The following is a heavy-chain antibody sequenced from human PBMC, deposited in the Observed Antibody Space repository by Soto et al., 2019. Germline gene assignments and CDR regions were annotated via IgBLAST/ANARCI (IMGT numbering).Heavy chain of an antibody. Sequence: QITLKESGPALVKPTQPLTLTCTFSGFSLTTSGLGVGWIRQPPGKALEWLAFVFWDDDKRYSPSLKSRLTITKDTSKNQVVLTMTNMDPVDTATYYCAHTRAPRIFDYWGQGTLVTVSS. V-gene: IGHV2-5*02. J-gene: IGHJ4*02. D-gene: IGHD2-15*01. CDR1: GFSLTTSGLG. CDR3: AHTRAPRIFDY. CDR2: VFWDDDK.